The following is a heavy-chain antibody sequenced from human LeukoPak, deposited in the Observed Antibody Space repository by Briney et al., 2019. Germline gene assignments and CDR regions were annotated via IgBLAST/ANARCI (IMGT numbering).Heavy chain of an antibody. D-gene: IGHD1-1*01. J-gene: IGHJ3*02. CDR1: GGSFSGYY. CDR2: INHSGST. Sequence: PSETLSLTCAVYGGSFSGYYWSWIRQPPGKGLEWIGEINHSGSTNYNPSLKSRVTISVDTSKNQFSLKLSSVTAADTAVYYCAQLERRTAFDIWGPGTMVVVSS. CDR3: AQLERRTAFDI. V-gene: IGHV4-34*01.